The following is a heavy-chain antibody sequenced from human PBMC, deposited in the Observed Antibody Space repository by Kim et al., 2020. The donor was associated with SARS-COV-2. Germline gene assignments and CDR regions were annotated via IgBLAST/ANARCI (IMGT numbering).Heavy chain of an antibody. CDR1: GFTFDTYA. Sequence: GGSLRLSCAASGFTFDTYAMSWVRQAPGKGLEWFSVISGGALNKFYADSVRGRFTISRDNSKNTLYLQMNSLRDEDTALYYCAKMVIMDGYNYLYYYAMDVGRQGTTVTISS. J-gene: IGHJ6*02. V-gene: IGHV3-23*01. D-gene: IGHD2-21*01. CDR2: ISGGALNK. CDR3: AKMVIMDGYNYLYYYAMDV.